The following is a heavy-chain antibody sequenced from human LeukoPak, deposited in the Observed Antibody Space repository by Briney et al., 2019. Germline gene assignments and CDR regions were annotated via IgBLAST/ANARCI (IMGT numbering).Heavy chain of an antibody. CDR1: AGSISSGSYS. CDR3: ARHGLISSGWSHWFDP. V-gene: IGHV4-39*01. Sequence: SETLSLTCTVSAGSISSGSYSSGGIRDPPGEGLESVGTCHYTGNTHYSPSLNSRVTISLDTSKNLSSLKLSSRSAADTAVYCCARHGLISSGWSHWFDPWGQGTLVTVSS. CDR2: CHYTGNT. J-gene: IGHJ5*02. D-gene: IGHD6-13*01.